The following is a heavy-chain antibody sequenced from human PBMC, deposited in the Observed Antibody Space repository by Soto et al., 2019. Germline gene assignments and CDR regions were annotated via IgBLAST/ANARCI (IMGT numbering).Heavy chain of an antibody. D-gene: IGHD3-22*01. Sequence: QVQLVESGGGVVQPGRSLRLSCAASGFTFGSYAMHWVRQAPGKGLEWVAVIWYDGSKTYYADSVKGRFTISRDNSENTVYLQMDGLRAEDTALYYCARDYYDSSGYFYPFDYWGQGTPVTVSS. CDR1: GFTFGSYA. CDR3: ARDYYDSSGYFYPFDY. CDR2: IWYDGSKT. J-gene: IGHJ4*02. V-gene: IGHV3-33*01.